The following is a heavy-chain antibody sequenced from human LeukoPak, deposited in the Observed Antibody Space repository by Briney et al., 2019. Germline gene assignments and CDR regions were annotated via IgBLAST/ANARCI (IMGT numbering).Heavy chain of an antibody. CDR1: GGTFSSYA. CDR2: IIPIFGTA. V-gene: IGHV1-69*13. J-gene: IGHJ1*01. CDR3: ASSLAATSGYFQH. Sequence: ASVKVSYKASGGTFSSYAISWVRQAPGQGLEWMGGIIPIFGTANYAQKFQGRVTITADESTSTAYMELSSLRSEDTAVYYCASSLAATSGYFQHWGQGTLVTVSS. D-gene: IGHD2-15*01.